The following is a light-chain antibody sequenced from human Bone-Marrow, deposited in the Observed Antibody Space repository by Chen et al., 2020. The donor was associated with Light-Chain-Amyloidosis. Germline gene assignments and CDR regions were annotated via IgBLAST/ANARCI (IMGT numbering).Light chain of an antibody. CDR2: EVT. CDR3: SSYTITNTLV. Sequence: QSALTQPASVSGSPGQSITISCTGTSSDVGGDNHVSCYQQHPDKAPKLMIYEVTNRPSWVPDRFSGSKSDHTASLTISGLQTEDEADYFCSSYTITNTLVFGSGTRVTVL. J-gene: IGLJ1*01. CDR1: SSDVGGDNH. V-gene: IGLV2-14*01.